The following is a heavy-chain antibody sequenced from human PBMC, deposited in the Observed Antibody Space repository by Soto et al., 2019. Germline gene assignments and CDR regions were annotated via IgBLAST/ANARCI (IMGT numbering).Heavy chain of an antibody. J-gene: IGHJ2*01. D-gene: IGHD4-17*01. V-gene: IGHV4-61*03. CDR1: GGSVSSGTYY. CDR2: FHYSGIT. Sequence: QVQLQESGPGLVKPSETLALTCIVSGGSVSSGTYYWSWIRQPPGKGLEWIGYFHYSGITKYNPSLNARVRISVETRKGHFSLKVNSVTAADRAVYYCARERAGYVDSNWYFGLWGRGTLVTVSS. CDR3: ARERAGYVDSNWYFGL.